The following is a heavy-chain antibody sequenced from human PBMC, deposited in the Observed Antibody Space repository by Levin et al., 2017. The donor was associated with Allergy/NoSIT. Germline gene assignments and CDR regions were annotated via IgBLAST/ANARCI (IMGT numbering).Heavy chain of an antibody. V-gene: IGHV1-69*06. J-gene: IGHJ5*01. CDR3: ATAASYDYWSRFDS. Sequence: ASVKVSCKASGGTFTSALSWIRQAPGQGLEWMGGIIPLFGTTNYAQKFQGRVTITADKSTRTAYMELRSLRSEDTALYYCATAASYDYWSRFDSWGQGTLVSVSS. D-gene: IGHD3/OR15-3a*01. CDR1: GGTFTSA. CDR2: IIPLFGTT.